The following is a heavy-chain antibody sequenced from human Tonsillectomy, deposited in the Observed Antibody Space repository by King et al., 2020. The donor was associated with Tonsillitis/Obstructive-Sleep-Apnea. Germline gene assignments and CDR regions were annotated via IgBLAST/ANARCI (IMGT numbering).Heavy chain of an antibody. CDR1: GGSLSGYS. CDR3: ANSFGGLNDY. CDR2: IIHSRST. J-gene: IGHJ4*02. D-gene: IGHD3-16*01. V-gene: IGHV4-34*12. Sequence: VQLQQWGAGLLKPSETLSLTCAVYGGSLSGYSWSWIRQPPGKGLEWIGEIIHSRSTKHNPSLKSRVTISVDTSKNQFSLKVSYVTAAATAVYYYANSFGGLNDYLGQGTLVNVSS.